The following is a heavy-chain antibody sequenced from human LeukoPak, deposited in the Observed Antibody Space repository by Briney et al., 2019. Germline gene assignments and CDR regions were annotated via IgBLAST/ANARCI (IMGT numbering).Heavy chain of an antibody. J-gene: IGHJ4*02. V-gene: IGHV3-21*01. CDR2: ISSSSSYI. CDR3: ARDWGVGATLYYFDY. CDR1: GFTFSSYS. D-gene: IGHD1-26*01. Sequence: PGGSLRLSCAASGFTFSSYSMNWVRQAPGKGLEWVSSISSSSSYIYYADSVKGRFTISRDNAENSLYLQMNSLRAEDTAVYYCARDWGVGATLYYFDYWGQGTLVTVSS.